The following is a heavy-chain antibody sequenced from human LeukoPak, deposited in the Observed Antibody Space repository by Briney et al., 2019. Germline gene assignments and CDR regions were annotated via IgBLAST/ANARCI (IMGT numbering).Heavy chain of an antibody. CDR2: ISYDGSNK. V-gene: IGHV3-30-3*01. D-gene: IGHD6-19*01. CDR3: ARAYSSGLTAFDI. J-gene: IGHJ3*02. CDR1: GFTFSTYA. Sequence: GGSLRLSCAASGFTFSTYAMSWVRQAPGKGLEWVAVISYDGSNKYYADSVKGRFTISRDNSKSTLYLQMNSLRAEDTAVFYCARAYSSGLTAFDIWGQGTMVTVSS.